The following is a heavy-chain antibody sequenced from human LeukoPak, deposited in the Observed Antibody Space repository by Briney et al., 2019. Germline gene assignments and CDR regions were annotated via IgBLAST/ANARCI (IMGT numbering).Heavy chain of an antibody. CDR2: IKQDGREK. Sequence: PGGSLRLSCAASGFTFSSDWMGWVRQAPGKGLEWVANIKQDGREKYSMDSVMGRFTVSRDNAKNLLYLQMNSLRAEDTAMHYCARSGSSYWYAPTFDYWGQGTLVTVSS. CDR3: ARSGSSYWYAPTFDY. J-gene: IGHJ4*02. D-gene: IGHD6-13*01. V-gene: IGHV3-7*01. CDR1: GFTFSSDW.